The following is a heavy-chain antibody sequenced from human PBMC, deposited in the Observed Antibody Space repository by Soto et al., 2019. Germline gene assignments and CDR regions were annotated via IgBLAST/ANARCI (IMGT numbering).Heavy chain of an antibody. D-gene: IGHD5-12*01. CDR1: GYTFTSYA. V-gene: IGHV1-3*01. CDR2: INPGNGNT. J-gene: IGHJ6*02. CDR3: ARGLGHTKYRLYGRDV. Sequence: QVQLVQSGAEVKKPGASVKVSCKASGYTFTSYAMHWVRQAPGQRLEWMGCINPGNGNTKYSQKFQGRVTITRDKSASTAYMELSRLRSEDTAVYYCARGLGHTKYRLYGRDVWSQGTTVTVCS.